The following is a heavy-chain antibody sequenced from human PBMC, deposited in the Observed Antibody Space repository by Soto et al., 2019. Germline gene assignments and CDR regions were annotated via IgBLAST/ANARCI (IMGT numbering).Heavy chain of an antibody. J-gene: IGHJ6*02. CDR3: AKVLRFYCSGGSCYRREYYGMDV. Sequence: GKGLEWVADISYDGSNKYYADSVKGRSTISRGNSKNTLYLQMNSLRAEDTAVYYWAKVLRFYCSGGSCYRREYYGMDVWGQGTTVSVSS. V-gene: IGHV3-30*18. D-gene: IGHD2-15*01. CDR2: ISYDGSNK.